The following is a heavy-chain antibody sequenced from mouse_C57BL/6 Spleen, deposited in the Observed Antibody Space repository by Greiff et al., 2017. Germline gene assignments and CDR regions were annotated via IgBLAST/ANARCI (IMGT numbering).Heavy chain of an antibody. CDR3: ARAWYCDV. J-gene: IGHJ1*03. CDR2: ISYDGSN. CDR1: GYSITSGYY. V-gene: IGHV3-6*01. Sequence: VQLKESGPGLVKPSQSLSLTCSVTGYSITSGYYWNWIRQFPGNKLEWMGYISYDGSNNYNPSLKNRISITRDTSKNQFFLKLNSVTTEDTATYYCARAWYCDVWGTETTVTVSS.